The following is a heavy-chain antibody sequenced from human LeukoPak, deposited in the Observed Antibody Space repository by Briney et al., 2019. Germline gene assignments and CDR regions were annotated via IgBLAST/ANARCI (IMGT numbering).Heavy chain of an antibody. CDR1: GASMRTYY. V-gene: IGHV4-59*08. CDR2: IYHSGST. Sequence: SENLSLTCTVSGASMRTYYWSWIRQPPGKGLEWIGFIYHSGSTDYNPSLKSRGTISVDTSKNQFSLKLSSVTAADTAVYYCARTNYYGSGSYYPDLWGQGTLVTVSS. CDR3: ARTNYYGSGSYYPDL. D-gene: IGHD3-10*01. J-gene: IGHJ5*02.